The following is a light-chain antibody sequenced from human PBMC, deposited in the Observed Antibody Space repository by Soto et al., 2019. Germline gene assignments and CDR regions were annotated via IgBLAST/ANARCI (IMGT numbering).Light chain of an antibody. CDR2: GNS. Sequence: QSVLTQPPSVSGAPGQRVTISCTGSSSNIGAGYDVHWYQQLPGTAPKLLIYGNSNRPSGVPDRFSGSKSGTSASLAITGLQAEDEADYCCQSYDRSLRGLVVFGGGTQLTVL. CDR1: SSNIGAGYD. CDR3: QSYDRSLRGLVV. V-gene: IGLV1-40*01. J-gene: IGLJ2*01.